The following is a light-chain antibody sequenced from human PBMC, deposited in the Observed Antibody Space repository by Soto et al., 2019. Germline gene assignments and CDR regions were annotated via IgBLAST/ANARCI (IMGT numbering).Light chain of an antibody. V-gene: IGLV1-44*01. CDR1: SSNIGSNT. Sequence: QSVLTQPPSASGTPGQRVTISCSGSSSNIGSNTVNWYQQLPGTAPKLLIYSNNQRPSGVPDRFSGSKSGTSASLAISGLQSXDEADYYCAAWDDSLNAVVFGGGTKLTVL. CDR3: AAWDDSLNAVV. J-gene: IGLJ2*01. CDR2: SNN.